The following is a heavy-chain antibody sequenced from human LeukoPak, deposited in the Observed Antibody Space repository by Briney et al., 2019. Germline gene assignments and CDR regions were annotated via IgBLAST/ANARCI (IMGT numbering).Heavy chain of an antibody. CDR2: INPNSGGT. V-gene: IGHV1-2*02. CDR1: GYTFSGYY. J-gene: IGHJ1*01. CDR3: ARGSYDSSDFEYFQH. D-gene: IGHD3-22*01. Sequence: ASVKVSCKASGYTFSGYYMHWVRQAPGQGLEWMGWINPNSGGTIYAQKFHARVTMTRDTSISTVYMEKRRLTSDDTAVYYCARGSYDSSDFEYFQHWGQGTLVTVSS.